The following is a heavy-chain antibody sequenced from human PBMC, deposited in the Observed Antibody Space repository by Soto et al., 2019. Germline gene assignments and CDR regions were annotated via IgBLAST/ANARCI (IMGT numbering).Heavy chain of an antibody. CDR2: IYHSGST. CDR1: GGSISSGGYS. Sequence: TSETLCLTCAVSGGSISSGGYSWSWIRQPPGKGLEWIGYIYHSGSTYYNPSLKSRVTISVDRSKNQFSLKLSSVTAADTAVYYCARVPDVWGQGTTVTVSS. V-gene: IGHV4-30-2*01. J-gene: IGHJ6*02. CDR3: ARVPDV.